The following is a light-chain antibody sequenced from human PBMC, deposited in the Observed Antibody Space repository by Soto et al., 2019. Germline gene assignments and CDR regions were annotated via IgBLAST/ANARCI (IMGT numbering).Light chain of an antibody. CDR3: QQSYSTPRT. Sequence: DIQMTQSPSSLSASVGDRVTITCRASQSISSYLNWYQQKPGKAPKLLIYAASSLQSGVPSRFSGSGSWTDFTLTISSLQPEDFATYYCQQSYSTPRTFGQGTKVVIK. J-gene: IGKJ1*01. CDR1: QSISSY. V-gene: IGKV1-39*01. CDR2: AAS.